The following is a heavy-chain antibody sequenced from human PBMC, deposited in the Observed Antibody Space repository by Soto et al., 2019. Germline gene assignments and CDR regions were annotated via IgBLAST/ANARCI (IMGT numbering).Heavy chain of an antibody. CDR1: GFTFSSYA. J-gene: IGHJ2*01. CDR2: ISGSGGST. CDR3: AKDVAQTWYFDL. V-gene: IGHV3-23*01. Sequence: EVQLLESGGGLVQPGGSLRLSCAASGFTFSSYAMNWVRQAPGKGPEWVSTISGSGGSTYYADSVKGRFTISRDNSKNTLYLQMNSLRADDTAIYFCAKDVAQTWYFDLWGRGTLVTVSS. D-gene: IGHD5-12*01.